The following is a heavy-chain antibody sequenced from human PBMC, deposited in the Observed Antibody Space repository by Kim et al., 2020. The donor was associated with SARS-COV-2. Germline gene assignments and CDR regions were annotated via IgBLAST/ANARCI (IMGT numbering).Heavy chain of an antibody. V-gene: IGHV3-74*01. CDR3: ARRAVDSSGTYYFDY. J-gene: IGHJ4*02. D-gene: IGHD3-22*01. Sequence: ADCVKGRFTICRRNAKTTLYLQMNSLRAEDTALYYCARRAVDSSGTYYFDYWGQGTLVTVSS.